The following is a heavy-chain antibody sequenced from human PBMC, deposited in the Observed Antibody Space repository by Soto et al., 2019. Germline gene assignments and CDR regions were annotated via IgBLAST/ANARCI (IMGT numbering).Heavy chain of an antibody. CDR1: GFAFSSYS. CDR3: ARDDGWLVLDY. D-gene: IGHD6-19*01. Sequence: EVPLVESGGGLVKPGGSLRLSCAASGFAFSSYSMNWVRQAPGKGLEWVAFITIRSSYIYYADSVRGRFTISRDNAKNSLYLQMDGLGAEDTSVYYCARDDGWLVLDYWGQGTLVTVSS. J-gene: IGHJ4*02. V-gene: IGHV3-21*06. CDR2: ITIRSSYI.